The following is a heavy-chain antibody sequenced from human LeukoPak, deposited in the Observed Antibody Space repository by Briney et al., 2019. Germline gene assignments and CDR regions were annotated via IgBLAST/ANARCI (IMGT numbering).Heavy chain of an antibody. V-gene: IGHV3-23*01. D-gene: IGHD3-10*01. Sequence: GGSLRLSCAASGFTFSSYAMHWVRQAPGKGLEWVSAISASGGSTYYADSVKGRFTISRDNSKNTMYLQMNSLRAEDTAVYYCAKDRGNYYGSGSYFPYWGQGTLVTVPS. CDR1: GFTFSSYA. CDR3: AKDRGNYYGSGSYFPY. CDR2: ISASGGST. J-gene: IGHJ4*02.